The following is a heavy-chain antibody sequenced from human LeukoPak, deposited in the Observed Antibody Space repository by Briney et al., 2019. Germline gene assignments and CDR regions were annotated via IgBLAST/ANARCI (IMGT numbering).Heavy chain of an antibody. CDR3: ARAIQLWRWCDY. D-gene: IGHD5-18*01. CDR2: IYFSWST. J-gene: IGHJ4*02. CDR1: GGTISSGDYY. Sequence: PSETLSLTCTVSGGTISSGDYYGSWIPQPPGKALEWIGYIYFSWSTYYNPCLKSRVTISVDTSKNQFSLKLSSVTAADTAVYYCARAIQLWRWCDYWGQGTLVTVSS. V-gene: IGHV4-30-4*08.